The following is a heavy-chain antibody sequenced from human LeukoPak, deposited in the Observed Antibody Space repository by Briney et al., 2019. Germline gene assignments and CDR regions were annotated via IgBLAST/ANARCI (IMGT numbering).Heavy chain of an antibody. CDR2: MNPNSGNT. CDR1: GYIFTDYY. V-gene: IGHV1-8*02. D-gene: IGHD3-22*01. Sequence: GASVKVSCKASGYIFTDYYMHWVRQATGQGLEWMGWMNPNSGNTGYAQKFQGRVTMTRNTSISTAYMELSSLRSEGTAVYYCARSYDSSGSDWGQGTLVTVSS. J-gene: IGHJ4*02. CDR3: ARSYDSSGSD.